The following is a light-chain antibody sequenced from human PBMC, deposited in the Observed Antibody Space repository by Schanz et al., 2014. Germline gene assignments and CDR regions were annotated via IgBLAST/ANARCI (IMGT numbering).Light chain of an antibody. V-gene: IGLV2-14*01. CDR1: SSDVGGYNY. Sequence: QSALTQPASVSGSPGQSITISCTGTSSDVGGYNYVSWYQQHPGKAPKLMIYDVSNRPSGVSNRFSASKSGNTASLTISGLQADDEADYYCSSYTTSRAWVFGGGTKVTVV. CDR3: SSYTTSRAWV. CDR2: DVS. J-gene: IGLJ3*02.